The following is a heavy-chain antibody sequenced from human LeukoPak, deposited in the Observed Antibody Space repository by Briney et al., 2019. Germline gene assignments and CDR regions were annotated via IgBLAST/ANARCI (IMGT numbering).Heavy chain of an antibody. Sequence: GGSLRLSCAASGLTVSRNYMSWVRQAPGKGLESVSVIYSGGSTYYADSVRGQFTISRDNSKNTLYLQMNSLRVEDTAVYYCAGVGGHWGQGTLVTVSS. D-gene: IGHD3-10*01. J-gene: IGHJ4*02. CDR1: GLTVSRNY. CDR3: AGVGGH. CDR2: IYSGGST. V-gene: IGHV3-53*01.